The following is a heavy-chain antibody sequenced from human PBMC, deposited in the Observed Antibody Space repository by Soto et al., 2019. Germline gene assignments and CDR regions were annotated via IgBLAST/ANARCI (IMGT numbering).Heavy chain of an antibody. CDR1: GYTLAGYY. Sequence: ASVKVSCKASGYTLAGYYMQWVRQAHRQGLEWMGWISAYNGNTNYAQKLQGRVTMTADTSTSTAYMELRSLRSDDTAVYYCARDRGLLRYFDWLFHGMDVWGQGTTVTVSS. D-gene: IGHD3-9*01. CDR2: ISAYNGNT. J-gene: IGHJ6*02. CDR3: ARDRGLLRYFDWLFHGMDV. V-gene: IGHV1-18*04.